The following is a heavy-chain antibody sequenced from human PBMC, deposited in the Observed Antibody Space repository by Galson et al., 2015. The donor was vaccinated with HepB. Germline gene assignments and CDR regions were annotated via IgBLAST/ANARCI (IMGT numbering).Heavy chain of an antibody. CDR1: GFTFSSYS. Sequence: SLRLSCAASGFTFSSYSMNWVRQAPGKGLEWVSSISSSSSYIYYADSVKGRFTISRDNAKNSLYLQMNSLRAEDTAVYYCARDSTMVQGPPPLDYWGQGTLVTVSS. J-gene: IGHJ4*02. CDR3: ARDSTMVQGPPPLDY. CDR2: ISSSSSYI. V-gene: IGHV3-21*01. D-gene: IGHD3-10*01.